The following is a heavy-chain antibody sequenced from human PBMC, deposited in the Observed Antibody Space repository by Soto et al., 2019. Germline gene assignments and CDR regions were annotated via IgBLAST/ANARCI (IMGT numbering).Heavy chain of an antibody. J-gene: IGHJ4*02. CDR1: GGSISSYY. Sequence: QVQLQESGPGLVKPSETLSLTCTVSGGSISSYYWSWIRQPPGKGLEWIGYIYYSGSTNYNPSLKSRVTISVDTSKNQFSLKLSSVTAADTAVYYCARTITWELRWGGSRYFDYWGQGTLVTVSS. CDR3: ARTITWELRWGGSRYFDY. D-gene: IGHD1-7*01. V-gene: IGHV4-59*01. CDR2: IYYSGST.